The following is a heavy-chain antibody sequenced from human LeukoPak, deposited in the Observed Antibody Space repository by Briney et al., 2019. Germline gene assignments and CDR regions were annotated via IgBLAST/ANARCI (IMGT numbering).Heavy chain of an antibody. Sequence: GLEWVAVISYDGSNKYYADSVKGRFTISRDNSKNTLYLQMNSLRAEDTAVYYCASGNRFDYWGQGTLVTVSS. J-gene: IGHJ4*02. CDR3: ASGNRFDY. CDR2: ISYDGSNK. D-gene: IGHD1-14*01. V-gene: IGHV3-30-3*01.